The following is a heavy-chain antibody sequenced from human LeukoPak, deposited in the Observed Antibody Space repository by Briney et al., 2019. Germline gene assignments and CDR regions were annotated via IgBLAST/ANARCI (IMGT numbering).Heavy chain of an antibody. Sequence: GGSLRLSCATSGFDFSDYYMTWIRQAPGKGLEWVSYISTSGSTIYYADSVKGRFTISRDNAKNSLDLQMNSLRADDTAVYYCARGGGYGNGYIGNNWLDPWSQGTLVTVSS. CDR1: GFDFSDYY. V-gene: IGHV3-11*01. CDR2: ISTSGSTI. D-gene: IGHD5-24*01. J-gene: IGHJ5*02. CDR3: ARGGGYGNGYIGNNWLDP.